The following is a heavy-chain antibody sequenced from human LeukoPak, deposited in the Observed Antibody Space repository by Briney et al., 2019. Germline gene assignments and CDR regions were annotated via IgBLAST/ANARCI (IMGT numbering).Heavy chain of an antibody. V-gene: IGHV4-34*01. CDR1: GGSFSGYY. D-gene: IGHD1-20*01. CDR3: ARLDQLVRYNWNDVAV. Sequence: PSETLSLTCAVYGGSFSGYYWSWIRQPPGKGLEWIGEINHSGSTNYNPSLKSRVTVSVDTSKNQFSLKLSSVTAADTAVYYCARLDQLVRYNWNDVAVWGQGTLVTVSS. CDR2: INHSGST. J-gene: IGHJ4*02.